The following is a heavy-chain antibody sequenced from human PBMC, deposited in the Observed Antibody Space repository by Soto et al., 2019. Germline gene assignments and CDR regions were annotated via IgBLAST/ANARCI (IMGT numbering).Heavy chain of an antibody. D-gene: IGHD2-21*02. CDR2: INRDGSST. CDR3: ARDGAYCGGDCYSLWYFDL. CDR1: GLTFSSYW. J-gene: IGHJ2*01. V-gene: IGHV3-74*01. Sequence: EVQLVESGGGLVQPGGSLRLSCEASGLTFSSYWMHWVRQAPGKGLVWVSRINRDGSSTSYADSVKGRFTISRDNAXXXLXXQMNSLRAEDTAVYYCARDGAYCGGDCYSLWYFDLWGRGNLVTVSS.